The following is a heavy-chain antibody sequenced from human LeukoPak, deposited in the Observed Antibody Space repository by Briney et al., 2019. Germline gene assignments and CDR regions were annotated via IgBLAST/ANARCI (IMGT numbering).Heavy chain of an antibody. D-gene: IGHD3/OR15-3a*01. Sequence: GASVKVSCKASGYTFNSYGISWVRQAPGQGLEWMGWISAYNGNTNYAQKLQGRVTMTTDTSTSTAYMELTSLRSDDTAVYYCATDLPYWTGAFDIWGQGTIVTVSS. CDR2: ISAYNGNT. V-gene: IGHV1-18*01. CDR1: GYTFNSYG. J-gene: IGHJ3*02. CDR3: ATDLPYWTGAFDI.